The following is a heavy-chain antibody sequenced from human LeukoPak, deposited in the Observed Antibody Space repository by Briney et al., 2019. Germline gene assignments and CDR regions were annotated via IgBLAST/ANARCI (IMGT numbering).Heavy chain of an antibody. CDR1: GXTFSSYA. CDR2: ISYDGSNK. CDR3: ARAKFYFDY. Sequence: PGGSLRHSCAASGXTFSSYAMHWVRQAPGKGLEWVAVISYDGSNKYYADSVKGRFTISRDDSKNTLYLQMNSLRAEDTAVYYCARAKFYFDYWGQGTLVTVSS. V-gene: IGHV3-30-3*01. J-gene: IGHJ4*02.